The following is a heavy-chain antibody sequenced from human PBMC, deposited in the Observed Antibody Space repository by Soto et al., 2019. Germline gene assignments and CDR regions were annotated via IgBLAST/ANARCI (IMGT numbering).Heavy chain of an antibody. J-gene: IGHJ4*02. CDR2: IIPIFGTA. V-gene: IGHV1-69*13. CDR1: GGTFSSYA. Sequence: ASVKVSCKASGGTFSSYAISWVRQAPGQGLEWMGGIIPIFGTANYAQKFQGRVTITADESTSTAYMEMSSLRSEDTAVYYCARDAPYCSSTPCYLDYWGQGTLVTVSS. D-gene: IGHD2-2*01. CDR3: ARDAPYCSSTPCYLDY.